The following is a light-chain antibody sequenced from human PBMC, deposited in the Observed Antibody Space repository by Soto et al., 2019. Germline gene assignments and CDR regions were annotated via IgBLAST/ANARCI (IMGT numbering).Light chain of an antibody. CDR1: QSILCSSNNKNY. J-gene: IGKJ1*01. V-gene: IGKV4-1*01. CDR3: HQYYSSPWT. CDR2: WAS. Sequence: DIVMTQSPDSLAVSLGERATINCKSSQSILCSSNNKNYLAWYQQKAGQPPKLLIYWASTRESGVPDRFSGSGSGTDFTLTISSLQAEDVAVYYCHQYYSSPWTFGQGTKVEVK.